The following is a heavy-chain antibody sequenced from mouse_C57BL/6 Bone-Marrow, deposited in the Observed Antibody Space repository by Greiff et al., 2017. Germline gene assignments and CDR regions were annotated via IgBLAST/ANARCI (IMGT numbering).Heavy chain of an antibody. Sequence: QVQLQQSGAELARPGASVKLSCKASGYTFTSYGISWVKQRTGQGLEWIGEIYPRSGNTYYNEKFKGKATLTADQSYSTAYLELRSLTSVDSAVYFCAGSGTVVDWYFDVWGTGTTVTVSS. CDR2: IYPRSGNT. J-gene: IGHJ1*03. CDR3: AGSGTVVDWYFDV. CDR1: GYTFTSYG. D-gene: IGHD1-1*01. V-gene: IGHV1-81*01.